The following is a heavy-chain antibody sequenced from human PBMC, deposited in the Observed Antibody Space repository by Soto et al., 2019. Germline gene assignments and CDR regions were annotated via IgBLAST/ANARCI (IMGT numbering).Heavy chain of an antibody. CDR3: ARVGSSWSNDY. J-gene: IGHJ4*02. D-gene: IGHD6-13*01. CDR2: ISTYNGYT. CDR1: GYTFTGFV. V-gene: IGHV1-18*01. Sequence: QVQLVQSGAEVKKPGASVKVSCKASGYTFTGFVISWVRQAPGQGLEWMGWISTYNGYTNYAQKLQGRVTMTTDTSTSTAYMELRSLRSEDTAVYSCARVGSSWSNDYWGQGTLVTVSS.